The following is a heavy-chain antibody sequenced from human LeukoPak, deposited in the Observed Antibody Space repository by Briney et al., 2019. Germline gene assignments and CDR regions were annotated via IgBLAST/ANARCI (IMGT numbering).Heavy chain of an antibody. J-gene: IGHJ4*02. D-gene: IGHD5-24*01. CDR1: GGSFSGYY. Sequence: SETLSLTCAVYGGSFSGYYWSWIRQPPGKGLEWIGEINHSGSTNYNPSLKSRVTISVDTSKTQFSLKLSSVTAADTAVCYCARSRLHPIIFDYWGQGTLVTVSS. V-gene: IGHV4-34*01. CDR2: INHSGST. CDR3: ARSRLHPIIFDY.